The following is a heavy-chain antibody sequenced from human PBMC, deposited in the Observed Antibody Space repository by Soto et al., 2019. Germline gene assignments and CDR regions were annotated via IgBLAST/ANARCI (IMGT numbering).Heavy chain of an antibody. Sequence: EVQLVESGGGLVQPGGSLRLSCVASGFTFSTYWMHWVRQTPGEGLVWVSHTDSDGTFTTYADSVKGRFTISRDNAKSTLYLQMISLRAEDTGVYYCVIDYFGLELDYWGLGTLVTVSS. D-gene: IGHD1-7*01. CDR1: GFTFSTYW. CDR3: VIDYFGLELDY. J-gene: IGHJ4*02. V-gene: IGHV3-74*01. CDR2: TDSDGTFT.